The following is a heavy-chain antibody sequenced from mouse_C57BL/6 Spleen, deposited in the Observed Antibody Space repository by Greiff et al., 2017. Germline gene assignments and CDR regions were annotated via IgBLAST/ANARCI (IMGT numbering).Heavy chain of an antibody. CDR1: GYTFTSYW. J-gene: IGHJ4*01. Sequence: QVQLQQPRAELVKPGASVKLSCKASGYTFTSYWMQWVKQRPGQGLEWIGEIDPSDSYTNYNQKFKGKATLTVDTSSSTAYMQLSSLTSEDSAVYYCARWGVTYAMDYWGQGTSVTVSS. CDR3: ARWGVTYAMDY. V-gene: IGHV1-50*01. D-gene: IGHD2-12*01. CDR2: IDPSDSYT.